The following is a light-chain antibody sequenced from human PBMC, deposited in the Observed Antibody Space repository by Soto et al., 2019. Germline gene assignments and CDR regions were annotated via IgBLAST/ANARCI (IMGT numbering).Light chain of an antibody. J-gene: IGKJ1*01. CDR2: KAS. CDR1: QSISSW. V-gene: IGKV1-5*03. Sequence: DIPMTQSPSTLSASVGDRVTITCRASQSISSWLAWYQQKPGKAPKLLIYKASSLESGVPSRFSGSGSGTEFTLTISGLQHDDFATYYCQQYNSYPRPFGQGTKVEIK. CDR3: QQYNSYPRP.